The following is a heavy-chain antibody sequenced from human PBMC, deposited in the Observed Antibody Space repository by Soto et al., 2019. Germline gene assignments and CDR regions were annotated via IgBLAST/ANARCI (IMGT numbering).Heavy chain of an antibody. CDR3: ARGDPYYGMDV. V-gene: IGHV3-30*04. CDR1: GFTFSNYI. CDR2: ISYDGSNK. J-gene: IGHJ6*02. Sequence: QVQLVESGGDVVQPGGSRRLSCAASGFTFSNYIFYWVRQAPGKGPECVAAISYDGSNKQYADSVKGRFTISRDNPRNSLDLQMNSLRGDDTAVYYCARGDPYYGMDVWGQGTTVTVSS.